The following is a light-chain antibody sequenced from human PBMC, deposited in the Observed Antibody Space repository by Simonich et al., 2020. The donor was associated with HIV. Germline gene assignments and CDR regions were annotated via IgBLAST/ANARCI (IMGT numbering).Light chain of an antibody. J-gene: IGLJ2*01. Sequence: QSALTQPASVSGSPGQSITISFTGTSSDVGGYNYVSWYQQHPAKAPKLMIYDVQNQPSGVSKRFSGTKSGNTASLTISGLQAEDEADYYGSSYTSSSTLVFGGGTKLTVL. CDR2: DVQ. CDR3: SSYTSSSTLV. CDR1: SSDVGGYNY. V-gene: IGLV2-14*03.